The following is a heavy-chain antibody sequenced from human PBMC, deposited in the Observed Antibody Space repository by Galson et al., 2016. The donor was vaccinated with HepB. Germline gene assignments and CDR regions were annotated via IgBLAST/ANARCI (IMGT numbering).Heavy chain of an antibody. CDR3: ARGFFLTSPGRPYYGSGSYWAGRQKYGMDV. CDR1: GESLNDYS. D-gene: IGHD3-10*01. V-gene: IGHV4-34*01. Sequence: SETLSLTCAVYGESLNDYSWDWIRQPPGKGLEWIGEISHSGNTNYNPSLKRRVTVSVDTSKNQFSLNVKSLTAADTAVYYCARGFFLTSPGRPYYGSGSYWAGRQKYGMDVWGQGTTVTVSS. CDR2: ISHSGNT. J-gene: IGHJ6*02.